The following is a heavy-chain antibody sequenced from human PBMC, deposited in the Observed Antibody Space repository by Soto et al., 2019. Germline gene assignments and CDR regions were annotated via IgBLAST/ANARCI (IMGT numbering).Heavy chain of an antibody. Sequence: ASVKVSCKACGDTFTSYAMHWVRQSPGQRLEWMGWINAGNGNTKYSQKFQGRVTITRDTSASTAYMELSSLRSEDTAVYYCARTDGLGYCSGGSCYSDPFDYWGQGTLVTVSS. D-gene: IGHD2-15*01. V-gene: IGHV1-3*01. CDR1: GDTFTSYA. CDR2: INAGNGNT. CDR3: ARTDGLGYCSGGSCYSDPFDY. J-gene: IGHJ4*02.